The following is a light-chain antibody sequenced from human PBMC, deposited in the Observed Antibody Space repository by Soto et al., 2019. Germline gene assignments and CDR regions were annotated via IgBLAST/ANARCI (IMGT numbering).Light chain of an antibody. CDR3: QQYSTYPWT. V-gene: IGKV1-5*03. J-gene: IGKJ1*01. CDR1: QTISTL. CDR2: KAS. Sequence: DIQMTQSPSTLSASVGDRGTITCRASQTISTLLAWYQQRPGKAPNLLIYKASSVESGVPSSFSGGGSGTXXXXXXXXLQPDDFATYFCQQYSTYPWTFGQGTKVEVK.